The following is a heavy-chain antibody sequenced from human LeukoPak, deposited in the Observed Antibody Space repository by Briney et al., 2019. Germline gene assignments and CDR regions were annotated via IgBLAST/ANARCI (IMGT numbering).Heavy chain of an antibody. CDR1: GFSFSSYG. Sequence: GGSLRLSCVGSGFSFSSYGMTWVRQAPGKVLEWVSAISGSGESTYNAGSVQGRFTISRDNSKNTLYLQMNSLRAEDTAVYYCSKGTKTYYDILTGYYIPNYFDYWGQGTLVTVSS. CDR2: ISGSGEST. CDR3: SKGTKTYYDILTGYYIPNYFDY. V-gene: IGHV3-23*01. J-gene: IGHJ4*02. D-gene: IGHD3-9*01.